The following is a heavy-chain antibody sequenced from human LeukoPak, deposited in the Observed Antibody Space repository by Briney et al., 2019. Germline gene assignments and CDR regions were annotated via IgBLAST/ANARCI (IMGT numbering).Heavy chain of an antibody. D-gene: IGHD2-2*01. CDR3: ARADIVVVPAAIYYYGMDV. Sequence: GGSLRLSCAASGFTFSSYEMNWVRQAPGKGLEWVSYISSSGSTIYYADSVKGRFTISRDNAKNSLYLQMNSLRADDTAVYYCARADIVVVPAAIYYYGMDVWGQGTTVTVSS. CDR1: GFTFSSYE. CDR2: ISSSGSTI. J-gene: IGHJ6*02. V-gene: IGHV3-48*03.